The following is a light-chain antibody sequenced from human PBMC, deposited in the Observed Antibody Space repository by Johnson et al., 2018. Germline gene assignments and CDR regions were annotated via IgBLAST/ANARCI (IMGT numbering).Light chain of an antibody. CDR1: SSNIGNNY. Sequence: QSVLTQPPSVSAAPGQKATISCSGSSSNIGNNYVSWYQQLPGTAPKLLIYENNKRPSGIPDRFSGSKSGTSATLGITGLQTGDEADYYCGTWDSSLSAGNVFGTGTKLTV. CDR2: ENN. J-gene: IGLJ1*01. V-gene: IGLV1-51*02. CDR3: GTWDSSLSAGNV.